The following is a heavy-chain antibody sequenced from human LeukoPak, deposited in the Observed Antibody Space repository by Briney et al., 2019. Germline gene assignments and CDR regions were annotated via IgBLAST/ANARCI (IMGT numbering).Heavy chain of an antibody. CDR1: GYTFTSYG. J-gene: IGHJ4*02. CDR3: ARGGRASIAAAGPRDY. CDR2: ISAYNGNT. D-gene: IGHD6-13*01. V-gene: IGHV1-18*04. Sequence: ASVKVSCKASGYTFTSYGTSWVRQAPGQGLEWMGWISAYNGNTNYAQKLQGRVTMTTDTSTSTAYMELRSLRSDDTAVYYCARGGRASIAAAGPRDYWGQGTLATVSS.